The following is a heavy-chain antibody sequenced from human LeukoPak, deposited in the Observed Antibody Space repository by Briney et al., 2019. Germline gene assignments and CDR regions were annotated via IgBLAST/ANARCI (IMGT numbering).Heavy chain of an antibody. CDR1: GITFTSHA. D-gene: IGHD5-24*01. CDR3: AKGGVATMRDGYNYYYYYMEV. J-gene: IGHJ6*03. CDR2: ISGSGGHT. V-gene: IGHV3-23*01. Sequence: PGGSLRLSCAASGITFTSHAMSWVRQAPGKGLEWVSLISGSGGHTYYGDSVKGRFTISRDNSKSTLYLQMNCLRAEDTAVYYCAKGGVATMRDGYNYYYYYMEVWGRGTTVTVSS.